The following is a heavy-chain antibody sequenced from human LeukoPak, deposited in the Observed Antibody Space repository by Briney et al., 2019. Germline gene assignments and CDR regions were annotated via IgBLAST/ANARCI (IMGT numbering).Heavy chain of an antibody. D-gene: IGHD3-22*01. V-gene: IGHV1-18*01. Sequence: GSSVKVSCKASGYTFTSYGISWLRQAPGQGLEWMGWISAYNGNTNYAQKLQGRVTMTTDTSTSTAYMELRSLRSDDTAVYYCARSGVYYYDSSGRGFDYWGQGTLVTVSS. CDR1: GYTFTSYG. CDR3: ARSGVYYYDSSGRGFDY. CDR2: ISAYNGNT. J-gene: IGHJ4*02.